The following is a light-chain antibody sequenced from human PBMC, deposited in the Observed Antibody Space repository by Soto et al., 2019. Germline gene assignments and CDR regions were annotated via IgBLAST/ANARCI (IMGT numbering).Light chain of an antibody. CDR3: QQSFSDPLT. CDR1: QNVASY. Sequence: DIHMTQSPSSLSASLGDRVTIPRRASQNVASYLNWYQHKPGQAPKSLIYPASKLRSGVPSRFSATGTETDFTRIITDLQPADFEAYYCQQSFSDPLTFGEGTKVDIK. V-gene: IGKV1-39*01. J-gene: IGKJ4*01. CDR2: PAS.